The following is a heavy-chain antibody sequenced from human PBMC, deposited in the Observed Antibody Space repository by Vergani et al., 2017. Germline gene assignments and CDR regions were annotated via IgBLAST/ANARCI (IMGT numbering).Heavy chain of an antibody. CDR3: TTDLISDYGGNSWPLNMDY. J-gene: IGHJ4*02. V-gene: IGHV3-15*01. D-gene: IGHD4-23*01. CDR1: GFTFSNAW. CDR2: IKSKTDGGTT. Sequence: EVQLVESGGGLVKPGGSLRLSCAASGFTFSNAWMSWVRQAPGKGLEWVGRIKSKTDGGTTDYAAPVKGRFNISRDDSKNTLYLQMNSLKTEDTAVYYCTTDLISDYGGNSWPLNMDYWGQGTLVTVSS.